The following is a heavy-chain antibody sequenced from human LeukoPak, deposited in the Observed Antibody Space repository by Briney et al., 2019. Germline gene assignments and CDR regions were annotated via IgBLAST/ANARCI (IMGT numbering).Heavy chain of an antibody. CDR1: GLTFSTYW. D-gene: IGHD5/OR15-5a*01. J-gene: IGHJ4*02. CDR2: VNGDGSST. Sequence: GGSLRLSCTASGLTFSTYWMHWVRQAPGRGLMWVSRVNGDGSSTVYADSVKGRFTISRDNAKNTLYLQMNSLRAEDTGVYYCTRDLPPAHFWGQGTLVTVSS. V-gene: IGHV3-74*01. CDR3: TRDLPPAHF.